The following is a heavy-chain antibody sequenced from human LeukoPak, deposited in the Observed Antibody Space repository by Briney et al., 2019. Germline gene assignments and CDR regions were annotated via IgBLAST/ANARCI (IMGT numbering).Heavy chain of an antibody. CDR1: GFSFSSYG. CDR3: AREPVGAHYYFDY. CDR2: IRSDGSNK. Sequence: PGGSLRLSCAGSGFSFSSYGMHWVRQAPGKGLEWMAFIRSDGSNKYYADSVKGRFTISRDNSKNTLYLQMNSLRAEDTAVYYCAREPVGAHYYFDYWGQGTLVTVSS. J-gene: IGHJ4*02. V-gene: IGHV3-30*02. D-gene: IGHD1-26*01.